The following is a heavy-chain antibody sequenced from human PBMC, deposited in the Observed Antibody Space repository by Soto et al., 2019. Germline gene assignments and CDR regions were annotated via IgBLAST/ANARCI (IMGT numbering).Heavy chain of an antibody. CDR3: ARESEDLTSNFDY. J-gene: IGHJ4*02. V-gene: IGHV3-21*06. CDR1: GFTFTRYS. CDR2: ISSTTNYI. Sequence: GGSLRLSCAASGFTFTRYSMNWVRPAAGKGLEWVSSISSTTNYIYYGDSMKGRFTISRDNAKNSLYLEMNSLRAEDTAVYYCARESEDLTSNFDYWGQGTLVTVSS.